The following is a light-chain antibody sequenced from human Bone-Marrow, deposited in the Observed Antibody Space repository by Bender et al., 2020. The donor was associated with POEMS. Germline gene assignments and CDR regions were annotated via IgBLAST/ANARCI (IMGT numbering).Light chain of an antibody. J-gene: IGLJ2*01. CDR1: RSNIGAGYA. Sequence: QSVLTQPPSVSGAPGQRVTISCTGGRSNIGAGYAVHWFQQLPGTAPKFLISRTNDRSSGVPDRFSASKSGSSASLAITGLQPEDEADYFCQSYDASLSAVLFGGGTKLTVL. V-gene: IGLV1-40*01. CDR2: RTN. CDR3: QSYDASLSAVL.